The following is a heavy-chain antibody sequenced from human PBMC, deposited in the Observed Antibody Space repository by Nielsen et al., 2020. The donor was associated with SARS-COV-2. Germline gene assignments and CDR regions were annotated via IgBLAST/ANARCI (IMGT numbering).Heavy chain of an antibody. CDR3: ARTLLGYCSGTSCYLGAFDI. CDR2: IIPIFGTA. D-gene: IGHD2-2*01. V-gene: IGHV1-69*13. CDR1: GGTFSSYA. J-gene: IGHJ3*02. Sequence: SVKVSCKASGGTFSSYAISWVRQAPGQGLEWMGGIIPIFGTANYAQKFQGRVTITADESTSTAYMELSSLRSEDTAVYYCARTLLGYCSGTSCYLGAFDIWGQGTMVTVSS.